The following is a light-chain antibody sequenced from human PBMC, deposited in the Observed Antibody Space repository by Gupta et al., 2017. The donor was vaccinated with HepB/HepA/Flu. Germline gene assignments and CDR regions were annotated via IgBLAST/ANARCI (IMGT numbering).Light chain of an antibody. CDR2: DVS. CDR3: CSYAGSNPV. Sequence: QSALTQPRSVSGSPGQSVTISCTGTSSDVGGYNYVSWYQQHPGKAPKLMIYDVSKRPSGVPDRFSGSKSGNTASLTISGLQAEDEADYYCCSYAGSNPVFGTGTKVTVL. V-gene: IGLV2-11*01. J-gene: IGLJ1*01. CDR1: SSDVGGYNY.